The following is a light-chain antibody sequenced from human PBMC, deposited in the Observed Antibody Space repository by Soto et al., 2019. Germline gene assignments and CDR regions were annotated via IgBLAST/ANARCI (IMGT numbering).Light chain of an antibody. CDR3: SAYTSSSTLVV. CDR2: DVS. Sequence: QSALPQPASVSGSPGQSITISCTGTSSDVGGYNYVSWYQQHPGKAPKLMIYDVSNRPSGVSNRFSGSKSGNTASLTISGLQAEDEADYYCSAYTSSSTLVVFGGGTKPTVI. J-gene: IGLJ2*01. CDR1: SSDVGGYNY. V-gene: IGLV2-14*01.